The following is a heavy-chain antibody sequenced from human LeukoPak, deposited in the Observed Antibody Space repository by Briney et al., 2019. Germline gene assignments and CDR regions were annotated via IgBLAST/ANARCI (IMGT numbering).Heavy chain of an antibody. Sequence: SETLSLTCTVSGGSISSYYWSWIRQPPGKGLEWIGYIYYSGSTNYNPSLKSRVTISVDTSKNQFSLKLSSVTAADTAVYYCARSTTTAGYGMDVWGQGTTVTVSS. V-gene: IGHV4-59*01. D-gene: IGHD4-11*01. CDR2: IYYSGST. CDR3: ARSTTTAGYGMDV. CDR1: GGSISSYY. J-gene: IGHJ6*02.